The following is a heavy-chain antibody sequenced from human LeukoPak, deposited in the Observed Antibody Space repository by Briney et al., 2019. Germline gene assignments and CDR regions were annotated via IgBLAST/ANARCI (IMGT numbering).Heavy chain of an antibody. D-gene: IGHD3-22*01. V-gene: IGHV4-39*02. J-gene: IGHJ4*02. CDR1: GGSISSSCYY. CDR2: IYCSGST. CDR3: ARGKAYHYYDSSGYYYDY. Sequence: PSESLSPTCTASGGSISSSCYYWGWIRQPQGQGLEWIVSIYCSGSTYYSPSLKSRLTISVDTSKNHFSLKLSSVTAADTAVYYCARGKAYHYYDSSGYYYDYWGQGTLVTVSS.